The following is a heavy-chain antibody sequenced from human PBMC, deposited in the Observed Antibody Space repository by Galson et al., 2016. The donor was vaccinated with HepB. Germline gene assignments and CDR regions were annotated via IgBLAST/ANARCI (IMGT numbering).Heavy chain of an antibody. CDR2: ISYSGST. CDR1: RASLNNNY. D-gene: IGHD5-12*01. V-gene: IGHV4-59*01. Sequence: SETLSLTCVVYRASLNNNYWSWVRQPPGKGLEWLGYISYSGSTNYNPSLKSRVTISVDTTKNQFSLKVSSVTAADTAVYYCARGRSPYSGFHIDYWGQGTLVTVSS. J-gene: IGHJ4*02. CDR3: ARGRSPYSGFHIDY.